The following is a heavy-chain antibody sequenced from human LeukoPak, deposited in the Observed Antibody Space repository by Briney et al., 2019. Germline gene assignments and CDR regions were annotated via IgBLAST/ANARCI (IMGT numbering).Heavy chain of an antibody. CDR3: ARERCGSATCYWFDP. D-gene: IGHD2-2*01. V-gene: IGHV3-21*06. CDR2: ISSSSTYI. CDR1: GFTFGDYT. J-gene: IGHJ5*02. Sequence: GGSLRLSCVASGFTFGDYTMNWVRQAPGEGLEWVSSISSSSTYIHYGDSVRGRFTISRDNAKNSLYLQMDSLRAEDTAVYYCARERCGSATCYWFDPLGPGNLVTVSS.